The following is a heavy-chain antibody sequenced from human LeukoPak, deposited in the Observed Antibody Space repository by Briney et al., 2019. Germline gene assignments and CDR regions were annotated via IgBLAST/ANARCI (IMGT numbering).Heavy chain of an antibody. D-gene: IGHD6-19*01. Sequence: PGGSLRLSCAASGFTFSSYSMNWVRQAPGKGLEWVSYISSSSSTIYYADSVKGRFTISRDNAKNSLYLQMNSLRAEDTAVYYCAREPYSSGWPFDYWGQGTLVTVSS. V-gene: IGHV3-48*01. CDR3: AREPYSSGWPFDY. CDR2: ISSSSSTI. CDR1: GFTFSSYS. J-gene: IGHJ4*02.